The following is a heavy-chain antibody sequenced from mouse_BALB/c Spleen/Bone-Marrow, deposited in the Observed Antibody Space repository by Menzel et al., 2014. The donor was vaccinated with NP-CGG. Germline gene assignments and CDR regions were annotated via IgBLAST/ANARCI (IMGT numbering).Heavy chain of an antibody. V-gene: IGHV1-4*01. D-gene: IGHD1-1*01. CDR3: TRSTTVVRYDDV. J-gene: IGHJ1*02. Sequence: QIQLQQSGAELARPWASAKMTCKASGYTFTTYTLHWGKQRPGQGLEWIGYINPSSCYANYNQNFKVKATMTADKTASSAYMQLSSLTSEDSAVHYCTRSTTVVRYDDVWGTGTQVTVCS. CDR1: GYTFTTYT. CDR2: INPSSCYA.